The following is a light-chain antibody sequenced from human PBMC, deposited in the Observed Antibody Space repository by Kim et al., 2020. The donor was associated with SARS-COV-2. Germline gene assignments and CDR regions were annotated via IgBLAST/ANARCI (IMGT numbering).Light chain of an antibody. CDR1: SSDVGGYNY. J-gene: IGLJ3*02. V-gene: IGLV2-11*01. CDR2: DVS. CDR3: CSYAGRFPAV. Sequence: QSALTQPRSVSGSPGQSVTISCTGTSSDVGGYNYVSWYQQHPGKAPKLLISDVSKRPSGVPDRFSGSKSGNTASLTISGLQAEDEADYYCCSYAGRFPAVFGEGTKLTVL.